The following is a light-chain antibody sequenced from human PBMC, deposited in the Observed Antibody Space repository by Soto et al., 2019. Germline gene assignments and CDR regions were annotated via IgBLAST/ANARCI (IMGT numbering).Light chain of an antibody. CDR1: TGAVTSDHW. V-gene: IGLV7-46*01. Sequence: QAVVTQEPSLTVSPGGTVTLTCASSTGAVTSDHWPYWFQQKPGQAPRTLIYDISSKHSWTPARFSGSLRGGKAALALSGADADDEAYYYRLLACSGAGVFGGGTQLTVL. J-gene: IGLJ3*02. CDR2: DIS. CDR3: LLACSGAGV.